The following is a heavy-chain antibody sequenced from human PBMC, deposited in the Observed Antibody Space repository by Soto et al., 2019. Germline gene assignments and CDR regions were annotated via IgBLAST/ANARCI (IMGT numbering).Heavy chain of an antibody. CDR2: INHSGST. CDR3: ARGKRITMVRGVTGRGGPLDY. CDR1: GGSFSGYY. J-gene: IGHJ4*02. V-gene: IGHV4-34*01. Sequence: SETLSLTCAVYGGSFSGYYWSWIRQPPGKGLEWIGEINHSGSTNYNPSLKSRVTISVDTSKNQFSLKLSSVTAADTAVYYCARGKRITMVRGVTGRGGPLDYWGQGTLVTVSS. D-gene: IGHD3-10*01.